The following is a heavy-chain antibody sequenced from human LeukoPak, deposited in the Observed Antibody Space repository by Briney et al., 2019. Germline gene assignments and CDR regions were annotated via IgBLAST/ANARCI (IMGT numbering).Heavy chain of an antibody. Sequence: SVKVSCKASGGTFRSYTISWVRQGPGQGREWRGRIIPILGIANYAQKFQGRVTITADKSTSTAYMELSSLRSDDTAVYYSARDRPLRLLEWLPIPYYCGMDVWGQGTTVTVSS. D-gene: IGHD3-3*01. J-gene: IGHJ6*02. CDR1: GGTFRSYT. CDR2: IIPILGIA. CDR3: ARDRPLRLLEWLPIPYYCGMDV. V-gene: IGHV1-69*04.